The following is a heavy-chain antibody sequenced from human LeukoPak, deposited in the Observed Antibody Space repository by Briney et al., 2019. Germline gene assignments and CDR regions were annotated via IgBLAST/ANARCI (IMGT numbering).Heavy chain of an antibody. CDR3: ARLYCSGGSCYQDDY. CDR2: IDPSDSYT. CDR1: GYSFTSYW. V-gene: IGHV5-10-1*01. Sequence: GESLKISCKGSGYSFTSYWISWMRQMPGKGLEWMGRIDPSDSYTNYSPSFQGRVTISADKSISTAYLQWSSLKASDTAMYYCARLYCSGGSCYQDDYWGQGTLVTVSS. D-gene: IGHD2-15*01. J-gene: IGHJ4*02.